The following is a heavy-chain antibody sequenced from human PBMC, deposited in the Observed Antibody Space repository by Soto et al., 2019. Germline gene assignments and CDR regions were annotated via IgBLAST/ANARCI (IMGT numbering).Heavy chain of an antibody. CDR1: GFSLTTRGVG. J-gene: IGHJ4*02. CDR2: IYWDDDE. D-gene: IGHD5-18*01. Sequence: QITLKESGPTLVKPTQTLTLTCTFSGFSLTTRGVGVGWIRQPPGKALEWLALIYWDDDEGYSPSLKSRLTITKDTSKTQVALTMPNMDPVDTATYYCAHRPRGYSYHFDYWGQGTLVTVSS. CDR3: AHRPRGYSYHFDY. V-gene: IGHV2-5*02.